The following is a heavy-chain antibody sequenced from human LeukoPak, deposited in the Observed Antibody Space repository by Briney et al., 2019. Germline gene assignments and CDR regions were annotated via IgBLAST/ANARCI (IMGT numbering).Heavy chain of an antibody. CDR3: ARGARGTGDRWDYYYYYGMDV. D-gene: IGHD7-27*01. V-gene: IGHV4-59*08. CDR2: IYYSGST. CDR1: GGSISSDY. Sequence: SATLSLTCTVSGGSISSDYWSWSRQPPGKGLEWIGYIYYSGSTNYSPSLKSRVTISVDTSKNQFSLKLSSVTAADTAVYYCARGARGTGDRWDYYYYYGMDVWGQGTTVTVSS. J-gene: IGHJ6*02.